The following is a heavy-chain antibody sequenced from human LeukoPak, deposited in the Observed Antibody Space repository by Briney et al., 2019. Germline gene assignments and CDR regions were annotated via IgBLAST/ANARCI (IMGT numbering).Heavy chain of an antibody. CDR2: ISYDGSNK. Sequence: QPGGSLRLSCAASGFTFSSYAMHWVRQAPGKGLEWVAVISYDGSNKYYADSVKGRFTISRDNSKNTLYLQMNSLSAEDTAVYYCARDESDGGVPVDYWGQGTLVTVSS. CDR3: ARDESDGGVPVDY. V-gene: IGHV3-30-3*01. CDR1: GFTFSSYA. D-gene: IGHD3-16*01. J-gene: IGHJ4*02.